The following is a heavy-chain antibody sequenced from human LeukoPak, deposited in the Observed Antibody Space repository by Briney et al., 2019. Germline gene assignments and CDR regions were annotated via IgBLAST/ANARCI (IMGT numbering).Heavy chain of an antibody. CDR1: GGSINSYY. D-gene: IGHD3-9*01. CDR2: IYHSGSA. J-gene: IGHJ5*02. V-gene: IGHV4-59*01. CDR3: ARLTGYSSESWFDP. Sequence: SETLSLTCTVSGGSINSYYWSWIRQPPGKGLEWIGYIYHSGSANYKPSLKSRVTISVDTSKNQFSLKLSSVTAADTAVYYCARLTGYSSESWFDPWGQGTLVTVSS.